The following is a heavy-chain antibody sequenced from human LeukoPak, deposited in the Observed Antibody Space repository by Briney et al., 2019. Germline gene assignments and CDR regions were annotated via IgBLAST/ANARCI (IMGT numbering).Heavy chain of an antibody. Sequence: GGSLRLSCAASGFTFGSNIMHWVRQAPGKGLEWVAGIWYDGSRKHYADSAEGRFSISRDNSKNTAYLQMNSLKTEDTAVYYCTSLITMVRGVIGLLNVNWGQGTLVTVSS. D-gene: IGHD3-10*01. J-gene: IGHJ4*02. V-gene: IGHV3-33*01. CDR2: IWYDGSRK. CDR3: TSLITMVRGVIGLLNVN. CDR1: GFTFGSNI.